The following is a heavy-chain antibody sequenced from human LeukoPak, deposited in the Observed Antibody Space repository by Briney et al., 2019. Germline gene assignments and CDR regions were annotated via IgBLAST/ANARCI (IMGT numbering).Heavy chain of an antibody. CDR3: ASLEIYGSGSYYKSPGFFDL. D-gene: IGHD3-10*01. CDR2: IYYSGST. CDR1: GGSISSSSYY. J-gene: IGHJ2*01. Sequence: SETLSLTCTVSGGSISSSSYYWGWIRRPPGKGLEWIGSIYYSGSTYYNPSLKSRVTISVDTSKNQFSLKLSSVTAADTAVYYCASLEIYGSGSYYKSPGFFDLWGRGTLVTVSS. V-gene: IGHV4-39*01.